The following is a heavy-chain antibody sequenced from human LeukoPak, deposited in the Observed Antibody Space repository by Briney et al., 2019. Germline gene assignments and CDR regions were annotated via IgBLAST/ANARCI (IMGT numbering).Heavy chain of an antibody. Sequence: GGSLRLSSAASGFTFSINWLVWLRQAPGKGLGWVANIKNDGREKRYVDSVKGRFTISRDNADNLLYLQMNSLRVEDTAVYYCAREGRRFDPWGQGTLVTVSS. V-gene: IGHV3-7*01. CDR3: AREGRRFDP. CDR2: IKNDGREK. J-gene: IGHJ5*02. CDR1: GFTFSINW.